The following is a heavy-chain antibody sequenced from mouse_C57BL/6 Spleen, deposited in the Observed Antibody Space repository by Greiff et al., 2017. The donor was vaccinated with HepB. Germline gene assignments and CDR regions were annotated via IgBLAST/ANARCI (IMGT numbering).Heavy chain of an antibody. CDR3: ARAYGSSYEEGFAY. J-gene: IGHJ3*01. V-gene: IGHV1-76*01. CDR2: IYPGSGNT. CDR1: GYTFTDYY. D-gene: IGHD1-1*01. Sequence: VQLQQSGAELVRPGASVKLSCKASGYTFTDYYINWVKQRPGQGLEWIARIYPGSGNTYYNEKFKGKATLTAEKSSSTAYMQLSSLTSEDSAVYFCARAYGSSYEEGFAYWGQGTLVTVSA.